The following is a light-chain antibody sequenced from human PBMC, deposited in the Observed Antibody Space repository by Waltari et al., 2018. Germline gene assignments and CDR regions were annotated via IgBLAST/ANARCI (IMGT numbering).Light chain of an antibody. CDR3: QKYDFLPAT. V-gene: IGKV3-20*01. Sequence: DIVLTQSPGTLPLSPGERATLSCRASQGVGKYLALYQQRPGHAPRLLLYHTSIRATGIPYRFSGSGYGTDFSLTISRLEPEDFAVYYCQKYDFLPATFGQGTTVEIK. CDR1: QGVGKY. CDR2: HTS. J-gene: IGKJ1*01.